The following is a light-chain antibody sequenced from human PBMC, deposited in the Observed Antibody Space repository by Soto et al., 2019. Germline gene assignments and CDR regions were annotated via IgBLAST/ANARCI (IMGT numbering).Light chain of an antibody. Sequence: DIPMTQSPSTLSAFVGDRVNIACRASQTISSWLAWYQQKPGKAPKLLIYEASSLESGVPSRFGGSGSGTEFTLTISSLQPDDFAIYYCQQYNSYSWTFGQGTKVDIK. V-gene: IGKV1-5*03. CDR2: EAS. CDR1: QTISSW. CDR3: QQYNSYSWT. J-gene: IGKJ1*01.